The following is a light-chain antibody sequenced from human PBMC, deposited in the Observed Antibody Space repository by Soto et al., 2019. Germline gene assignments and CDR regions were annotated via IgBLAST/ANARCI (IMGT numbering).Light chain of an antibody. CDR3: AAWDDSLNGWV. J-gene: IGLJ3*02. V-gene: IGLV1-40*01. CDR2: SNN. CDR1: NSNIGAGYD. Sequence: QPVLTQPPSVSGAPGQRVTISCTGGNSNIGAGYDVHWYRQISGTAPKLLIYSNNQRPSGVPDRFSGSKSGTSASLAISGLQSEDEADYYCAAWDDSLNGWVFGGGTKLTVL.